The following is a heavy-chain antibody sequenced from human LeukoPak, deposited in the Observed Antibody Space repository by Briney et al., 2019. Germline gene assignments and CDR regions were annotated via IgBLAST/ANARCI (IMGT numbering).Heavy chain of an antibody. CDR2: IYYSGST. J-gene: IGHJ2*01. Sequence: SETLSLTCTVSGGSISSGGYYWSWIRQHPGKGLEWIGYIYYSGSTYYNPSLKSRVTISVDTSKNQFSLKLSSVTAADTAVYYCARDRRYYHDSSGYYPYWYFDLWGRGTLVTVSS. D-gene: IGHD3-22*01. V-gene: IGHV4-31*03. CDR1: GGSISSGGYY. CDR3: ARDRRYYHDSSGYYPYWYFDL.